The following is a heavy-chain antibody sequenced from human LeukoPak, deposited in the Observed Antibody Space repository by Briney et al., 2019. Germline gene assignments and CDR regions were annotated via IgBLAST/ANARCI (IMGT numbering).Heavy chain of an antibody. V-gene: IGHV3-30*18. CDR1: GFTFRNFG. Sequence: GGSLRLSCAASGFTFRNFGMHWVRQAPGEGLKWVSLISYGGSNKYYAASVKGRFTISRDDSKNTLYLQMNSLRAEDTAVYYCAKVGEYQLLLYAFDMWGQGTMVTVSS. D-gene: IGHD2-2*01. CDR3: AKVGEYQLLLYAFDM. J-gene: IGHJ3*02. CDR2: ISYGGSNK.